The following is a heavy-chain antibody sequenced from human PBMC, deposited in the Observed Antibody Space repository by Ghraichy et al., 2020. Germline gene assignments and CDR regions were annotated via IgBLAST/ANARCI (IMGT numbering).Heavy chain of an antibody. J-gene: IGHJ6*02. CDR2: IGSVSSTI. V-gene: IGHV3-48*02. D-gene: IGHD2-8*01. Sequence: ETLSLTCAASGFTFSSYSIHWVRQAPGKGLEWVSYIGSVSSTIYHTDSVKGRFTISRDNAKNSLYLQMNSLRDEDTAVYYCARSVSRLNGIDVWGQGTTVTVSS. CDR1: GFTFSSYS. CDR3: ARSVSRLNGIDV.